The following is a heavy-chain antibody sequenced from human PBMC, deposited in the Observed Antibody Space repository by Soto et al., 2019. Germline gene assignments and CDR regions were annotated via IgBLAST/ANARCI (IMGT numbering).Heavy chain of an antibody. CDR2: IYYSGST. CDR1: GGSISSYY. J-gene: IGHJ3*02. D-gene: IGHD2-8*01. CDR3: ARVGAAAPNGMGVNYAFDI. Sequence: PSETLSLTCTVSGGSISSYYWSWIRQPPGKGLEWIGYIYYSGSTNYNPSLKSRVNISVDTSKNQFSLKLSSVTAADTAVFFFARVGAAAPNGMGVNYAFDIWGQGKMVNVSS. V-gene: IGHV4-59*01.